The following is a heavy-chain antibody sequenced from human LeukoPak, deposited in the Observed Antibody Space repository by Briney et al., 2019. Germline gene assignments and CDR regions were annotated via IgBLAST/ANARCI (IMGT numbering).Heavy chain of an antibody. Sequence: SETLSLTCTVSGGSISSYYWSWIRQPPGKGLEWIGYIYYSGSTNYNPSLKSRVTISVDTSKNQFSLKLSSVTAADTAVYYCASDSPDSSGYYPLGYWGQGTLVTVSS. V-gene: IGHV4-59*01. CDR1: GGSISSYY. CDR2: IYYSGST. CDR3: ASDSPDSSGYYPLGY. D-gene: IGHD3-22*01. J-gene: IGHJ4*02.